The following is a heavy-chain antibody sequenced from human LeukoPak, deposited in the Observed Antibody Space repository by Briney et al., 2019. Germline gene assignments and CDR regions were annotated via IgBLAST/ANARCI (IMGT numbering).Heavy chain of an antibody. CDR1: GFTFTNNF. CDR3: ARGGTTVRNGAFDI. V-gene: IGHV3-7*01. J-gene: IGHJ3*02. Sequence: GGSLRLSCAASGFTFTNNFMSWVRQAPGKGLEWVANIKQDGSEKYYVDSVKGRFTISRDNAKNSLYLQMNSLRAEDTAVYYCARGGTTVRNGAFDIWGQGTVVTVSS. CDR2: IKQDGSEK. D-gene: IGHD4-17*01.